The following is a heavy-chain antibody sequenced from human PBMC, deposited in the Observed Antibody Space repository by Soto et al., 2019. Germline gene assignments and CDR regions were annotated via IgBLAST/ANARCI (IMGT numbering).Heavy chain of an antibody. D-gene: IGHD6-13*01. V-gene: IGHV3-33*01. CDR1: GFTFSSYG. Sequence: PGGSLRLSCAASGFTFSSYGMHWVRQAPGKGLEWVAVIWYDGSNKYYADSVKGRFTISRDNSKNTLYLQMNSLRAEDTAVYYCARPAWGIAAAAAFQHWGQGTLVTVSS. J-gene: IGHJ1*01. CDR2: IWYDGSNK. CDR3: ARPAWGIAAAAAFQH.